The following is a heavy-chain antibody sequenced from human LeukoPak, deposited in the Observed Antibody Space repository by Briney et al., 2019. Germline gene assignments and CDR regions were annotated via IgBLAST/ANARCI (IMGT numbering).Heavy chain of an antibody. CDR2: IRLGGGLT. CDR1: GFTFMNYV. V-gene: IGHV3-23*01. CDR3: ARKITMVRGPLIKGYFDL. Sequence: GGSLRLSCSGSGFTFMNYVMAWARQAPGKGLEWVSSIRLGGGLTHSADPVKGRFIISRDMNTLFLQMNNLRPGDTAMYYCARKITMVRGPLIKGYFDLWGRGTLVSVSS. D-gene: IGHD3-10*01. J-gene: IGHJ2*01.